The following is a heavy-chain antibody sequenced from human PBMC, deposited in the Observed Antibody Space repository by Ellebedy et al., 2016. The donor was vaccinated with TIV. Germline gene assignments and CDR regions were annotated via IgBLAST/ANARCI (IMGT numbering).Heavy chain of an antibody. Sequence: SETLSLXXAVSGESLTGYYWSWIRQPPGKRPERIGEIDHRASTIYNPSLMSRVTISLDTSKNQFSLKLSSVTAADTAVYYFARYCSGDCFGAFDIWGQGTMVTVSS. CDR2: IDHRAST. D-gene: IGHD2-21*02. CDR1: GESLTGYY. CDR3: ARYCSGDCFGAFDI. J-gene: IGHJ3*02. V-gene: IGHV4-34*01.